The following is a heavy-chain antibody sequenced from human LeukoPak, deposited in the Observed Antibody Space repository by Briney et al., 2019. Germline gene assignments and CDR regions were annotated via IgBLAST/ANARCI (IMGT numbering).Heavy chain of an antibody. CDR1: GFTFSSYA. D-gene: IGHD6-19*01. V-gene: IGHV3-30*04. CDR3: ARALVPGIAVAGTLYYFDY. Sequence: GGSLTLPCAASGFTFSSYAMHWVRQAPGKGLEWVAVISYDGCNKYYADSVKGRFTISRDNSKNTLYLQMNSLRAEDTAVYYCARALVPGIAVAGTLYYFDYWGQGTLVTVSS. CDR2: ISYDGCNK. J-gene: IGHJ4*02.